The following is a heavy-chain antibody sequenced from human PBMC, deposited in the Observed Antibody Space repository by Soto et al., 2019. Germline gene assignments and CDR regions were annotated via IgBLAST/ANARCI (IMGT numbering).Heavy chain of an antibody. CDR2: ISGGGSNT. D-gene: IGHD4-4*01. CDR3: AKDSNKYSSSLRGRYFDY. CDR1: GFHFSSYV. V-gene: IGHV3-23*01. Sequence: EVQLLESGGGLVQRGGSLRLSCAASGFHFSSYVMSWVRKAPGKGLEWVSGISGGGSNTFYADSVKGRFTISRDNSKNTLLLQMNSRGAEYTAVYYCAKDSNKYSSSLRGRYFDYWGQGIGVTVSS. J-gene: IGHJ4*02.